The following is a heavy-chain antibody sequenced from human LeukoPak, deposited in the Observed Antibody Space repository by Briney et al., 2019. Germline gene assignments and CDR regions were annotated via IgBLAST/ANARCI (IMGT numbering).Heavy chain of an antibody. CDR3: ARTDSGSFTPLGY. CDR2: IIPIFGTA. J-gene: IGHJ4*02. CDR1: GGTFRSYA. D-gene: IGHD1-26*01. V-gene: IGHV1-69*13. Sequence: GASVKVSCKASGGTFRSYAISWVRQAPGQGLEWMGGIIPIFGTANYAQKFQGRVTITADESTSTAYMELSSLRSEDTAVYYCARTDSGSFTPLGYWGQGTLVTVSS.